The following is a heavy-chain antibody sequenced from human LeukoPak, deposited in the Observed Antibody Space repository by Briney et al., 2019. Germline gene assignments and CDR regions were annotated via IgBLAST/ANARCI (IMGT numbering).Heavy chain of an antibody. Sequence: SETLSLTCTVSGGSISSYYWSWIRQPPGKGLEWIGYIYYSGSTNYNPSLKSRVAMSVDTSKNQFSLKLRSVTAADTAVYHCARDREFSGSYPDAFDIWGQGRMVTVSS. D-gene: IGHD1-26*01. J-gene: IGHJ3*02. CDR1: GGSISSYY. CDR2: IYYSGST. CDR3: ARDREFSGSYPDAFDI. V-gene: IGHV4-59*01.